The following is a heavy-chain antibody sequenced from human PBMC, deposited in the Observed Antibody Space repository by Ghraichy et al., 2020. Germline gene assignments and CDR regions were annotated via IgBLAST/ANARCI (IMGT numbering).Heavy chain of an antibody. CDR3: ALDRPDGYSSGWDDAFDI. V-gene: IGHV2-5*01. J-gene: IGHJ3*02. CDR1: GFSLSTSGVG. CDR2: IYWNDDK. D-gene: IGHD6-19*01. Sequence: SGPTLVKPTQTLTLTCTFSGFSLSTSGVGVGWIRQPPGKALEWLALIYWNDDKRYSPSLKSRLTITKDTSKNQVVLTMTNMDPVDTATYYCALDRPDGYSSGWDDAFDIWGQGTMVTVSS.